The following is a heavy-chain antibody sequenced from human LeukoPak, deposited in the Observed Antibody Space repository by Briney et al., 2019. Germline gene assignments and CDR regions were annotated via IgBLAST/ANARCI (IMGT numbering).Heavy chain of an antibody. CDR2: IYSGGST. CDR1: GFTVSSNY. D-gene: IGHD3-16*01. Sequence: GGSLRLSCAVSGFTVSSNYMSWVRQVPGKGLEWVSVIYSGGSTYYADSVKGRFTISRDNSKNTLYLQMNNLRAEDTAVYYCARGLGDLDYWGQGTLVTVSS. CDR3: ARGLGDLDY. V-gene: IGHV3-53*01. J-gene: IGHJ4*02.